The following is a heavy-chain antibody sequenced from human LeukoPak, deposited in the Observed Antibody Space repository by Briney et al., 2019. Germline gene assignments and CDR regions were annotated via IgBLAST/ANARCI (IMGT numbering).Heavy chain of an antibody. CDR3: ARGRGQLHTAMVPSYYYYYYYMDV. Sequence: SETLSLTCAVYGGSFSGYYWSWLPQPPGKGLEWCGDINHSGSTNYKPSLKSRVTISVDTSKNHFSLKLSSVTAAATAVYYCARGRGQLHTAMVPSYYYYYYYMDVWGKGTTVTVSS. J-gene: IGHJ6*03. CDR2: INHSGST. CDR1: GGSFSGYY. D-gene: IGHD5-18*01. V-gene: IGHV4-34*01.